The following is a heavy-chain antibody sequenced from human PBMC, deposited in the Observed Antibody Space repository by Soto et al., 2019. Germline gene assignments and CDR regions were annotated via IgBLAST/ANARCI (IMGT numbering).Heavy chain of an antibody. D-gene: IGHD3-10*01. V-gene: IGHV4-34*01. Sequence: SETLSLTCAVYGGSFSGYYWSWIRQPPGKGLEWIGEINHSGSTNYNPSLKSRVTISVDTSKNQFSLKLSSVTAADTAVYYCARGQRLWFGESHFDYWGQGTLVTVSS. CDR3: ARGQRLWFGESHFDY. CDR2: INHSGST. J-gene: IGHJ4*02. CDR1: GGSFSGYY.